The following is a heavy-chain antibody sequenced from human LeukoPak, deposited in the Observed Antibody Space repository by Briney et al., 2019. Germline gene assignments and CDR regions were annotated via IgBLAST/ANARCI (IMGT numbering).Heavy chain of an antibody. CDR1: GYTVSDKP. Sequence: GGSLRLSCAASGYTVSDKPMTWVRQAAGKGLEWVAVIWYDGSNKYYADSVKGRFTISRDNSKNTLYLQMNSLRAEDTAVYYCAKGRGATSTTLYYFDYWGQGTLVTVSS. CDR2: IWYDGSNK. D-gene: IGHD1-26*01. J-gene: IGHJ4*02. CDR3: AKGRGATSTTLYYFDY. V-gene: IGHV3-33*06.